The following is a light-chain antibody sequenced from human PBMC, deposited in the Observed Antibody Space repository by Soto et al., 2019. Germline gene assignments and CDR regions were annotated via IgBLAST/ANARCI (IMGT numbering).Light chain of an antibody. CDR2: EVT. CDR1: SSDVGSHNH. J-gene: IGLJ1*01. CDR3: SSVSAAGSCHV. Sequence: QSVLTQPASVSGSPGQSIAISCTGTSSDVGSHNHVSWYQQYPGKAPKLIIYEVTNRPSGVSARFSGSKFGSTASLTISGLKAEDEGEYYCSSVSAAGSCHVFGPGTKVTVL. V-gene: IGLV2-14*01.